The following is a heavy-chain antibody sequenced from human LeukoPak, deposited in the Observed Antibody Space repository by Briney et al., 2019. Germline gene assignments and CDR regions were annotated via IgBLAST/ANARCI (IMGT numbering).Heavy chain of an antibody. D-gene: IGHD6-13*01. CDR2: ISYDGSNK. CDR3: ATVSDAGHLDY. Sequence: GGSLRLSCAASGFTFSSYAMHWVRQAPGKGLEWVAVISYDGSNKYYADSVKGRFTISRDNSKNTLYLQMNSLRAEDTAVYYCATVSDAGHLDYWGQGTLVTVSS. J-gene: IGHJ4*02. CDR1: GFTFSSYA. V-gene: IGHV3-30-3*01.